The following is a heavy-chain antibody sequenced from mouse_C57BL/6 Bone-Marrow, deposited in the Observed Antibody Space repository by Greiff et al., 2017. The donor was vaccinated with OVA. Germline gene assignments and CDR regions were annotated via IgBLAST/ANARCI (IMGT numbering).Heavy chain of an antibody. CDR2: IYPRSGNT. D-gene: IGHD1-1*01. CDR3: AYPLITTVVG. Sequence: QVQLQQSGAELVKPGASVKLSCKASGYTFTSYWMHWVKQRTGQGLEWIGEIYPRSGNTYYNEKFKGKATLTADKSSSTAYMELRSLTSEDSAVYFCAYPLITTVVGWGQGTLVTVSA. J-gene: IGHJ3*02. V-gene: IGHV1-81*01. CDR1: GYTFTSYW.